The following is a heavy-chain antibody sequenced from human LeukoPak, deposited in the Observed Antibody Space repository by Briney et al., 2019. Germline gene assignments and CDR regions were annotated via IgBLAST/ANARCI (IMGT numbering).Heavy chain of an antibody. CDR1: GGTFSSYA. V-gene: IGHV1-69*04. CDR3: ARDGMDTAMSIDY. Sequence: WASVKVSCKASGGTFSSYAISWVRQAPGQGLDWMGRIIPILGIANYAQKFQGRVTITADKSTSTAYMELSSLRSEDTAVYYCARDGMDTAMSIDYWGQGTLVTVSS. D-gene: IGHD5-18*01. J-gene: IGHJ4*02. CDR2: IIPILGIA.